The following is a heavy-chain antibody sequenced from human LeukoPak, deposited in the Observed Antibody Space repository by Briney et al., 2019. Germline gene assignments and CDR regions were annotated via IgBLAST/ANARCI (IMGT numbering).Heavy chain of an antibody. V-gene: IGHV1-2*06. Sequence: ASVKVSCKTSGYTFTGYYIHWVRQAPGQGLEWMGRINPNSGGTNYAQKFQDRVTMTRDTSMSTAYMELSRLRSDDTAVYYCARESPEDAFDIWGQGTTVTVSS. J-gene: IGHJ3*02. CDR3: ARESPEDAFDI. CDR2: INPNSGGT. CDR1: GYTFTGYY.